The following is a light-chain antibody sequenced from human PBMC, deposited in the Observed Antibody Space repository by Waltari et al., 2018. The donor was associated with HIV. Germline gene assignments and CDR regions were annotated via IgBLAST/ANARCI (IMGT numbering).Light chain of an antibody. J-gene: IGLJ3*02. V-gene: IGLV6-57*03. CDR3: QSFNDNNEWV. CDR1: SGRIATNS. Sequence: NFILTQTHSVSASPGETVIISCTRSSGRIATNSVHWFQPRPGAAPTTIIYEDNQRSSGIPDRFSGSIDTSSNSASLTISGLKTEDEADYYCQSFNDNNEWVFGGGTKVTVL. CDR2: EDN.